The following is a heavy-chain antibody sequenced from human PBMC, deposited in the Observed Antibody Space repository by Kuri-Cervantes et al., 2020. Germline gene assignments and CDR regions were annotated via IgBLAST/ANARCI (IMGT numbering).Heavy chain of an antibody. V-gene: IGHV1-18*01. D-gene: IGHD3-9*01. CDR3: ARHSKPTSLRYFDWFRSSGAYFDY. J-gene: IGHJ4*02. CDR2: ISAYNGNT. CDR1: GYTFPSYG. Sequence: AAVTVSCKASGYTFPSYGLRGVRQAPGQGLEWMGWISAYNGNTNYAQKLQGRVTMTTDTSTSTAYMELRSLRSDDTAVYYCARHSKPTSLRYFDWFRSSGAYFDYWGQGTLVTVSS.